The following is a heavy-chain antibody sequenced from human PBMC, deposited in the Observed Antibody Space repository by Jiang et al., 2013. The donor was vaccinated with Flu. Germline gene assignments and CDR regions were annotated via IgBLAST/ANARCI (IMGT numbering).Heavy chain of an antibody. V-gene: IGHV3-15*01. CDR1: GLTFSKTW. Sequence: LVKTGGSLRLSCAASGLTFSKTWMSWVRQAPGKGLEWAGRIKSTTDGGTRDYAAPVKGRFIISRDDSKNTLSLQMNSLKSEDTGVYYCTTDPRHWGQGTLVTVSS. CDR3: TTDPRH. J-gene: IGHJ4*02. CDR2: IKSTTDGGTR.